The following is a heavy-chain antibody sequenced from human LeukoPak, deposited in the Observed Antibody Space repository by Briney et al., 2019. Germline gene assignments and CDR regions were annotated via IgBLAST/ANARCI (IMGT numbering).Heavy chain of an antibody. CDR1: GGTFSSYA. V-gene: IGHV1-69*01. CDR3: ASGQRVVPAAIVRPRLEPYYYYYMDV. D-gene: IGHD2-2*02. J-gene: IGHJ6*03. Sequence: ASVKVSCKASGGTFSSYAISWVRQAPGQGPEWMGGIIPIFGTANYAQKFQGRVTITADESTSTAYMELSSLRSEDTAVYYCASGQRVVPAAIVRPRLEPYYYYYMDVWGKGTTVTVSS. CDR2: IIPIFGTA.